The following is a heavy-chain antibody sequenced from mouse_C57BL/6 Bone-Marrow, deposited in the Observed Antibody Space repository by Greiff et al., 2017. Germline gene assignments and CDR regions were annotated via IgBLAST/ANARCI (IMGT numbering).Heavy chain of an antibody. D-gene: IGHD4-1*02. CDR1: GFNIKDDY. V-gene: IGHV14-4*01. Sequence: EVKLMASGAELVRPGASVKLSCTASGFNIKDDYMHWVKQRPEQGLEWIGWIDPENGDTEYASKFQGKATITADTSSNTAYLQLSSLTSEDTAVYYCTPTGYYFDYWGQGTTLTVSS. CDR3: TPTGYYFDY. J-gene: IGHJ2*01. CDR2: IDPENGDT.